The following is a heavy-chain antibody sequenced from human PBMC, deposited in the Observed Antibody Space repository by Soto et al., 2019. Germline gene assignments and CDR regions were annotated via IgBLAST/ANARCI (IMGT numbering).Heavy chain of an antibody. CDR3: ARGRWLQSSEY. D-gene: IGHD5-12*01. CDR1: GGSISGTAYY. V-gene: IGHV4-31*03. Sequence: QVQLQESGPGLMKPSQTLSLTCTVSGGSISGTAYYWSWIRQHPRTGLEWIGYIYYSGSTYYNPSLKSRVTISVDTSKNQFSLKLSSVTAADTAVYYCARGRWLQSSEYWGQGTLVTVSS. CDR2: IYYSGST. J-gene: IGHJ4*02.